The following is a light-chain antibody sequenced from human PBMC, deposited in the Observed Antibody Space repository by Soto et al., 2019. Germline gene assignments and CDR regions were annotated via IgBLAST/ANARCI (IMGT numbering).Light chain of an antibody. V-gene: IGKV3-20*01. CDR2: DVS. J-gene: IGKJ5*01. Sequence: VLAQSPGILSLSPGVRDSLAFRPSQSVSSAYLAWYQQKPGQAHRPLIDDVSSRATGVPDRFSGSGSATDFTLTISCLEADDFAVYYCQPYGRSTTFGQRTRLEIK. CDR3: QPYGRSTT. CDR1: QSVSSAY.